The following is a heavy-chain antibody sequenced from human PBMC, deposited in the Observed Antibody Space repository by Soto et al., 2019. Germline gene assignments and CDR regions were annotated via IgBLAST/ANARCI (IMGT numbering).Heavy chain of an antibody. CDR1: GGSISSGGYS. CDR3: ARASTTVTTLDY. Sequence: QLQLQESGSGLVKPSQTLSLTCAVSGGSISSGGYSWSWIRQPPGKGLEWIGYIYHSGSTYYNPSRNSRVTTSVDRSKNQFSLKLSSVTAADTAVYYCARASTTVTTLDYWGQGTLVTVSS. CDR2: IYHSGST. D-gene: IGHD4-17*01. V-gene: IGHV4-30-2*01. J-gene: IGHJ4*02.